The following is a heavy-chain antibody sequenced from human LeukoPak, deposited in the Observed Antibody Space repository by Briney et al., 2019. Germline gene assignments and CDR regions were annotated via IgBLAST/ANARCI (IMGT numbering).Heavy chain of an antibody. V-gene: IGHV3-30*18. CDR3: AKNDGYSGYDY. D-gene: IGHD5-12*01. Sequence: GGSLRLSCAASAFAFSTYAMHWVRQAPGKGLEWVAVISYDGSNKYYADSVKGRFTISRDNSKNTLYLQMNSLRAEDTAVYYCAKNDGYSGYDYWGQGTLVTVSS. CDR1: AFAFSTYA. J-gene: IGHJ4*02. CDR2: ISYDGSNK.